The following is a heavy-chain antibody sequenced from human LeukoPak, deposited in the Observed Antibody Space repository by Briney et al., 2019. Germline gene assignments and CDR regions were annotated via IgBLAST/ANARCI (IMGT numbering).Heavy chain of an antibody. J-gene: IGHJ4*02. Sequence: GGSLRLSCAASGFTFSSYSMNWVRQAPGKGLEWVSSISSSSSYIYYADSVKGRFTISRDNAKSSLYLQMNSLRAEDTAVYYCARDPTAGGVGATHYWGQGTLVTVSS. CDR1: GFTFSSYS. CDR3: ARDPTAGGVGATHY. CDR2: ISSSSSYI. D-gene: IGHD1-26*01. V-gene: IGHV3-21*01.